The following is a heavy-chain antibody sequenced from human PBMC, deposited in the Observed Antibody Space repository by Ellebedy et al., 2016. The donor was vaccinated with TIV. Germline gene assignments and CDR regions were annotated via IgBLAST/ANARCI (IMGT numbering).Heavy chain of an antibody. CDR3: ARGEYRNWFDP. D-gene: IGHD3-10*01. V-gene: IGHV1-69*13. CDR1: GVTFSRYA. Sequence: AASVKVSCKASGVTFSRYAVSWVRQAPGQGLEWMGTLIPMYGKKHYAQKLQGRVTIAADESTNNAFMELSSLKSEDTAIYYCARGEYRNWFDPWGQGTLVTVSS. J-gene: IGHJ5*02. CDR2: LIPMYGKK.